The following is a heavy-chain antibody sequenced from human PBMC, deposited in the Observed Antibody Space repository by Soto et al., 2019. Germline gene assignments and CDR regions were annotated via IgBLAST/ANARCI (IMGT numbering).Heavy chain of an antibody. Sequence: ASVKVSCKASGGTFSSYAISWVRQAPGQGLEWMGGIIPIFGTANYAQKFQGRVTITADESTSTAYMELSSLRSEDTAVYYCGSTYYNPSLKSRVTISVDTSKNQFSLKLSPVTAADTAVYYCARQENLRIFTIFASSQQMGVDAFDIWGQGTMVTVSS. CDR1: GGTFSSYA. CDR2: IIPIFGTA. D-gene: IGHD2-21*02. CDR3: GSTYYNPSLKSRVTISVDTSKNQFSLKLSPVTAADTAVYYCARQENLRIFTIFASSQQMGVDAFDI. J-gene: IGHJ3*02. V-gene: IGHV1-69*13.